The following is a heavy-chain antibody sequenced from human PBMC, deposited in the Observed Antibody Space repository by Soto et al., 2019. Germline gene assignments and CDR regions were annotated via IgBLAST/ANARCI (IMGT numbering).Heavy chain of an antibody. CDR2: IKQEGSEK. J-gene: IGHJ6*03. V-gene: IGHV3-7*01. Sequence: EVQLVESGGGLVQPGGSLRLSCAASGFTFSSYWMSWVRQAPGKGLEWVANIKQEGSEKYYVDSVKGRFTISRDNAKNSLYLQMNSRRAEDTAVYYCARVHGSGSYPPHPVYYYYYMDVWGKGTTVTVSS. CDR3: ARVHGSGSYPPHPVYYYYYMDV. CDR1: GFTFSSYW. D-gene: IGHD3-10*01.